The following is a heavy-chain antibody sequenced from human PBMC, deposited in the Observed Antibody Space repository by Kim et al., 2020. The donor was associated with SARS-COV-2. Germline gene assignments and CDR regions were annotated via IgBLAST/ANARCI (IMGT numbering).Heavy chain of an antibody. J-gene: IGHJ4*02. CDR2: INAGSGNT. V-gene: IGHV1-3*01. CDR1: GYTFSNYA. CDR3: AREGAVLRFLEWLSSYFDY. Sequence: ASVKVSCKASGYTFSNYAMHWVRQAPGQRLEWMGWINAGSGNTEYSQKFQGRLIITRDTSASTAYMELSSLRSEDTAVYYCAREGAVLRFLEWLSSYFDYWGQGTLGTVPS. D-gene: IGHD3-3*01.